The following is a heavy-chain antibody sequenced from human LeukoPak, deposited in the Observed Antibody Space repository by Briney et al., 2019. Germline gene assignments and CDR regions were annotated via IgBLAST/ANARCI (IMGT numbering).Heavy chain of an antibody. CDR2: ISGYNGNT. V-gene: IGHV1-18*01. J-gene: IGHJ3*02. CDR3: ASLKNYYDSSGYLVTDAFDI. CDR1: GYTFTSYG. Sequence: ASVKVSCKASGYTFTSYGISWVRQAPGQGLEWMGWISGYNGNTNYAQKLQGRVTMATDTSTSTAYMELRSLKSDDTAVYYCASLKNYYDSSGYLVTDAFDIWGQGTMVTVSS. D-gene: IGHD3-22*01.